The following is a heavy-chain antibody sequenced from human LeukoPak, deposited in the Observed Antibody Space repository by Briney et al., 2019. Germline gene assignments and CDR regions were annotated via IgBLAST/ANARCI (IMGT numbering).Heavy chain of an antibody. Sequence: SETLSLTCTVSGGSISSYYWSWIRQPPGKGLEWIGYIYYSGSTNYNPSLKSRVTISVDTSKNQFSLKLSSVTAADTAVYYCAREFPPDYVWGSYRYKRGYFDYWGQGTLVTVSS. J-gene: IGHJ4*02. V-gene: IGHV4-59*12. D-gene: IGHD3-16*02. CDR1: GGSISSYY. CDR3: AREFPPDYVWGSYRYKRGYFDY. CDR2: IYYSGST.